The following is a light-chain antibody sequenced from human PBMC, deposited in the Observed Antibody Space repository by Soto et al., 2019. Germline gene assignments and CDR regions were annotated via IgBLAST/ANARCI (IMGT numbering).Light chain of an antibody. Sequence: DIRLTQSPSSLSASVGDRVTITCQASQDIRNFLNWYQQKPGKAPNLLISDALNLETGVPSRFSGSGSGTDFTITISSLHPEDIATYYCQQYDNLPLTFGGGTKVEIK. CDR2: DAL. V-gene: IGKV1-33*01. CDR3: QQYDNLPLT. CDR1: QDIRNF. J-gene: IGKJ4*01.